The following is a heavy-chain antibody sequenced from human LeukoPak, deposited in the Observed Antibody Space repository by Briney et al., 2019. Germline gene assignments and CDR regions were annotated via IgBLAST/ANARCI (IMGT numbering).Heavy chain of an antibody. CDR2: ISGSDGTT. CDR3: AKVDNWKYGHHDF. V-gene: IGHV3-23*01. D-gene: IGHD1-1*01. J-gene: IGHJ4*02. Sequence: GGSLRLSCAASGFTFSSYAMSWVRQAPGKGLEWVSSISGSDGTTYYADSVKGRFTISRDNSKYTLSLQMNSLRAEDTAVYYCAKVDNWKYGHHDFWGQGTLVTVSS. CDR1: GFTFSSYA.